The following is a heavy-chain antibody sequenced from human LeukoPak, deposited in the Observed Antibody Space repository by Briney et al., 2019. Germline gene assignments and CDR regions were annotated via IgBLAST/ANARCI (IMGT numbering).Heavy chain of an antibody. J-gene: IGHJ6*03. CDR3: ARAVAGEYYYYYYYMDV. CDR1: GGTFSSYA. Sequence: SVKVSCKASGGTFSSYAISWVRQAPGQGLEWMGGIIPIFGTANYAQKFQGRVTITADKSTSTAYMELRSLRSDDTAVYYCARAVAGEYYYYYYYMDVWGKGTTVTISS. V-gene: IGHV1-69*06. CDR2: IIPIFGTA. D-gene: IGHD6-19*01.